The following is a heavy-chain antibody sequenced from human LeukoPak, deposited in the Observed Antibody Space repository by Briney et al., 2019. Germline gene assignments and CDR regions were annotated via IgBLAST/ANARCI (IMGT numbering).Heavy chain of an antibody. J-gene: IGHJ6*03. D-gene: IGHD3-3*01. Sequence: SETLSLTCSVSVYSISRAYYWGWIRQPPGKGLEYIGSIHYSGSTYYSPSLRSRVTISVDASNNQFSLKLSSVTAADTAVYYCARVGVGNYMDVWGKGTTVTVSS. CDR1: VYSISRAYY. CDR3: ARVGVGNYMDV. CDR2: IHYSGST. V-gene: IGHV4-38-2*02.